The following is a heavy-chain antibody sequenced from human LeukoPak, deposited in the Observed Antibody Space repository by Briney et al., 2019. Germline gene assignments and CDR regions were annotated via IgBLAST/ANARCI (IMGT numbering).Heavy chain of an antibody. CDR2: ISSSTSTI. D-gene: IGHD5-18*01. CDR3: ARVPAAMVRGWFNP. Sequence: GGSLRLSCAASGSTFSGHCMNWVRQAPGKGLEWVSYISSSTSTIYYADSVKGRFTISRDNAKNSLYLQMNSLRAEDTAVYYCARVPAAMVRGWFNPWGQGTLVTVSS. V-gene: IGHV3-48*01. J-gene: IGHJ5*02. CDR1: GSTFSGHC.